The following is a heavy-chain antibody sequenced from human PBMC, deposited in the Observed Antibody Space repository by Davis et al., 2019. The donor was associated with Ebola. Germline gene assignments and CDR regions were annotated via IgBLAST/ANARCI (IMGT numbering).Heavy chain of an antibody. CDR3: AKDMTPFYDFWSGYLDY. J-gene: IGHJ4*02. V-gene: IGHV3-30*18. D-gene: IGHD3-3*01. Sequence: GGSLRLSCAASGFTFSSYGMHWVRQAPGKGLKGVAVISYDGSNKYYADSVKGRFTISRDNSKNTLYLQMNSLRAEDTAVYYCAKDMTPFYDFWSGYLDYWGQGTLVTVSS. CDR2: ISYDGSNK. CDR1: GFTFSSYG.